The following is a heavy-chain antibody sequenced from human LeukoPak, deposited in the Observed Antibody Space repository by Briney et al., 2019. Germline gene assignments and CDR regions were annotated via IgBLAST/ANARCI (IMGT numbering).Heavy chain of an antibody. J-gene: IGHJ6*04. CDR2: ISAYNGNT. Sequence: ASVKVSCKASGYTFTSYGISWVRQAPGQGLEWMGWISAYNGNTNYAQKLQGRVTMTTDTSTSTAYMELRSLRSDDTAVYYCTRVRGGAQRGLRFLEWLQKTWMDVWGKGTTVTVSS. CDR3: TRVRGGAQRGLRFLEWLQKTWMDV. V-gene: IGHV1-18*01. D-gene: IGHD3-3*01. CDR1: GYTFTSYG.